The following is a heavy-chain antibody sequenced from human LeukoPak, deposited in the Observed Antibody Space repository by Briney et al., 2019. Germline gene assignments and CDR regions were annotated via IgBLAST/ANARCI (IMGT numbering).Heavy chain of an antibody. J-gene: IGHJ4*02. CDR2: IYTSGST. V-gene: IGHV4-4*07. Sequence: SETLSLTCTVSGGSISSYYWSWIRQPAGKGLEWIGRIYTSGSTNYNPSLKSRVTMSVDTSKNQFSLKLSSVTAADTAVYYCARGYYYDSLYYFDYWGQGTLVTVSS. D-gene: IGHD3-22*01. CDR1: GGSISSYY. CDR3: ARGYYYDSLYYFDY.